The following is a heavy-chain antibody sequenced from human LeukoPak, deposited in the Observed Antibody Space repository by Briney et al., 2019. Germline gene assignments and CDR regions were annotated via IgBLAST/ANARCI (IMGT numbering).Heavy chain of an antibody. CDR2: VYYSGST. D-gene: IGHD3-10*01. CDR1: SGSVSTSSYY. CDR3: ARSGRGNSAGFDC. J-gene: IGHJ4*02. Sequence: PSETLSLTCTVSSGSVSTSSYYWGWIRQPPGKGLEWIGSVYYSGSTYYNPSLKSRGTISVDTSNNQFSLKLTSVTAADTAVYYCARSGRGNSAGFDCWGQGTLVTVSS. V-gene: IGHV4-39*07.